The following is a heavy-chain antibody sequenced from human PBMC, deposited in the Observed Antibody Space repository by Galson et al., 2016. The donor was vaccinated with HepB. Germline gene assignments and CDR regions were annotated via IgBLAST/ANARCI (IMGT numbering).Heavy chain of an antibody. CDR2: IYSGGTT. J-gene: IGHJ6*02. CDR1: GFTVSTNY. D-gene: IGHD4-17*01. V-gene: IGHV3-53*01. CDR3: ARDLPDYGVNYYGMDV. Sequence: SLRLSCAASGFTVSTNYMSWVRQAPGKGLEWVAVIYSGGTTYYADSVKGRFTISRDISKDTLYLQMNSVRAEDTAVYYCARDLPDYGVNYYGMDVWGQGTTVTVSS.